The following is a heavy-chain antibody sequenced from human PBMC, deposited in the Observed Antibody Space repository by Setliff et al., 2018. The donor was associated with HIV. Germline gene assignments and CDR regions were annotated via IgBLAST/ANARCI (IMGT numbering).Heavy chain of an antibody. CDR1: GGSISSYY. V-gene: IGHV4-4*07. J-gene: IGHJ4*02. CDR2: IYTSGST. D-gene: IGHD2-15*01. Sequence: SETLSLTCTVSGGSISSYYWSWIRQPAGKGLEWIGRIYTSGSTNYNPSLKSRVTMSVDTSKNQFSLKLSSVTAADTAVYYCARGSGRFCSGGRCSAFDYWGQGTLVTVSS. CDR3: ARGSGRFCSGGRCSAFDY.